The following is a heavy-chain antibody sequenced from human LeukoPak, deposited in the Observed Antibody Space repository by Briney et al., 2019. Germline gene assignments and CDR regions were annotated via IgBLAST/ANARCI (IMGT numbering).Heavy chain of an antibody. Sequence: GGSLRLSCAASGFTFSSYAMHWVRQAPGKGLEWVAVISYDGSNKYYADSVKGRFTISRDNSKNTLYLQMNSLRAEDTAVYYCARKGPNLLGNYYDSSGLGGDYWGQGTLVTVSS. V-gene: IGHV3-30-3*01. CDR2: ISYDGSNK. D-gene: IGHD3-22*01. CDR3: ARKGPNLLGNYYDSSGLGGDY. J-gene: IGHJ4*02. CDR1: GFTFSSYA.